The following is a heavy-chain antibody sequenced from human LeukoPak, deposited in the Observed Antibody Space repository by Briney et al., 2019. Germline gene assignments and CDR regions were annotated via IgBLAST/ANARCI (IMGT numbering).Heavy chain of an antibody. CDR1: GFTFSSYG. J-gene: IGHJ4*02. V-gene: IGHV3-7*01. CDR2: IKHDGSEK. CDR3: ATDRGWRTSGYYLYYFEY. Sequence: GGSLRLSCAASGFTFSSYGMHWVRQAPGKGLEWVASIKHDGSEKYYVDSVRGRFTISRDNTMNSLYLQMSSLRAEDTAVYYCATDRGWRTSGYYLYYFEYWGQGSLVTYSS. D-gene: IGHD3-3*01.